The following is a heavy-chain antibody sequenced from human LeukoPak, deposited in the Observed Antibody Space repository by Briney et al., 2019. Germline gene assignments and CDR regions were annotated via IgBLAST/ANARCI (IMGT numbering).Heavy chain of an antibody. CDR1: GYRFTSYW. CDR3: ARRYCSSTSCYAFDY. Sequence: GESLKISCQSSGYRFTSYWIGWVRQKPGKGLEWMGIIYPGDSDTRYSPSFQGQVTISADKSISTAYLQWSSLKASDTAMYYCARRYCSSTSCYAFDYWGQGTLVTVSS. V-gene: IGHV5-51*01. CDR2: IYPGDSDT. D-gene: IGHD2-2*01. J-gene: IGHJ4*02.